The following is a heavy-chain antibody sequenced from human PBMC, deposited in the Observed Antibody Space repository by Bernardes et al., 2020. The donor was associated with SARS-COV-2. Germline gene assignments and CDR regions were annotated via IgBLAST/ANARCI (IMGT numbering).Heavy chain of an antibody. V-gene: IGHV5-51*01. CDR2: IYPGDSDT. J-gene: IGHJ4*02. CDR3: ARLLVPAAIRVSYYFDY. D-gene: IGHD2-2*02. Sequence: GESLRLSCKGSGYIFTIYWIGWVRQMPGKGLEWMGIIYPGDSDTRYSPSFQGQVTISADKSISTAYLQWSSLKASDTAMYYCARLLVPAAIRVSYYFDYWGQGTLVTVSS. CDR1: GYIFTIYW.